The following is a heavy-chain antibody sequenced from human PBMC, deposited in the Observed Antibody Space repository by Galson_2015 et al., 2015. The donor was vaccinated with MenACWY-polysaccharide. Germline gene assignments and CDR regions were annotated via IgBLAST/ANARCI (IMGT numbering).Heavy chain of an antibody. D-gene: IGHD6-19*01. J-gene: IGHJ4*02. CDR2: ISGTGDSI. CDR3: AISRGFSSGWKYFDY. V-gene: IGHV3-23*01. CDR1: GSTFSSNA. Sequence: SLRLSCATSGSTFSSNAMSWVRQAPGKGLEWVSAISGTGDSIRYADSVKGRFTISRDASKNTLYLQMSSLRAEDTALYYCAISRGFSSGWKYFDYWGQGTLVTVSA.